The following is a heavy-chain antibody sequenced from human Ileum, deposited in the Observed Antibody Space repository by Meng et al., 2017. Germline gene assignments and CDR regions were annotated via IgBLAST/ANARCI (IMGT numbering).Heavy chain of an antibody. CDR1: GTW. V-gene: IGHV4-4*02. CDR3: ATSNDRDVYYLGY. J-gene: IGHJ4*02. Sequence: QGRLQRWGPRLVKPSGTRSLTCAVSGTWWSWVRQPPGKGLEWIGEIFQSGRTNYNPSLKSRVTISIDKSKSQISLQLSAVTAADTAVYSCATSNDRDVYYLGYWGQGTLVTVSS. D-gene: IGHD3-22*01. CDR2: IFQSGRT.